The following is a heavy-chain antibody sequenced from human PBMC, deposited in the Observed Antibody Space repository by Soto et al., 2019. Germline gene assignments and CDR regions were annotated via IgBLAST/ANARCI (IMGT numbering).Heavy chain of an antibody. D-gene: IGHD3-22*01. V-gene: IGHV1-3*01. CDR1: GYTFTSYA. J-gene: IGHJ4*02. CDR3: ARLLYYDSSGYPVDY. CDR2: INAGNGNT. Sequence: ASVKVSCKASGYTFTSYAMHWVRQAPGQRLEWMGWINAGNGNTKYSQKFQGRVTITADKSTSTAYMELSSLRSEDTAVYYCARLLYYDSSGYPVDYWGQGTLVTVSS.